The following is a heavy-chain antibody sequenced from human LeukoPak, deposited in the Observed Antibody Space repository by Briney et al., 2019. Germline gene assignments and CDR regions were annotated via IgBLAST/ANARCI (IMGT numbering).Heavy chain of an antibody. CDR1: GGSISSYY. J-gene: IGHJ4*02. Sequence: SETLSLTCTVPGGSISSYYWSWIRQPAGKGLEWIGRIYTSGSTNYNPSLKSRVTMSVDTSKNQFSLKLSSVTAADTAVYYCARDQSGDYYDSSGFFDYWGQGTLVTVSS. V-gene: IGHV4-4*07. CDR2: IYTSGST. CDR3: ARDQSGDYYDSSGFFDY. D-gene: IGHD3-22*01.